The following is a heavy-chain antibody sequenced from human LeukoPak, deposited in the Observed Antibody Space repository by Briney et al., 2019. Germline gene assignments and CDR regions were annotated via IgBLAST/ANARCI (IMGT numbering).Heavy chain of an antibody. Sequence: SETLSLTCIVSGGSFSSSGYSWSWIRQYPGKGLEWVGYIYSTGNTYYNPSLKSRVVISVDTSKSQFSLRLSSVTAADTAVYYCARGGVASYGYADYWGQGTLVTVSS. D-gene: IGHD5-18*01. CDR3: ARGGVASYGYADY. CDR2: IYSTGNT. J-gene: IGHJ4*02. V-gene: IGHV4-31*03. CDR1: GGSFSSSGYS.